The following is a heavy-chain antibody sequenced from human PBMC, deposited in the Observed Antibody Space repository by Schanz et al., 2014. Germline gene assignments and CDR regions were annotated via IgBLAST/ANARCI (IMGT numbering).Heavy chain of an antibody. CDR3: ARDGAELYYFDD. CDR1: GFTLSSYG. CDR2: IWFDGTNK. Sequence: VQLLESGGGVGQPGRSLRLSCSASGFTLSSYGMHWVRQAPGKGLEWLAVIWFDGTNKYNADSVKGRFTISRDTSKNALYLQMDSLRAEDTAVYYCARDGAELYYFDDWGQGTLVTVSS. V-gene: IGHV3-33*01. J-gene: IGHJ4*02. D-gene: IGHD1-1*01.